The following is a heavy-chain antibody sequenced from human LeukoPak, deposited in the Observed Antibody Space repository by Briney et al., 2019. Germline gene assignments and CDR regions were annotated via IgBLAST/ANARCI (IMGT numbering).Heavy chain of an antibody. CDR2: IYYSGST. Sequence: SETLSLTCAVSGASISGNGYYWGWIRQPPGRGLEWIGNIYYSGSTYYNASLQSRVTISIDTSKNQFSLKLSSVTAADTAVYYCARDFTIFGVVKEDWFDPWGQGTLVTVSS. CDR1: GASISGNGYY. D-gene: IGHD3-3*01. J-gene: IGHJ5*02. CDR3: ARDFTIFGVVKEDWFDP. V-gene: IGHV4-39*07.